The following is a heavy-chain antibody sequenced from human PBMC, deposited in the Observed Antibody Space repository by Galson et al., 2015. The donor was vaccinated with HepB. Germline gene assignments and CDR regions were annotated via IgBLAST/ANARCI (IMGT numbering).Heavy chain of an antibody. CDR1: GFTFSSYG. CDR3: ANAYPGFGY. V-gene: IGHV3-30*18. J-gene: IGHJ4*02. Sequence: SLRLSCAASGFTFSSYGMHWVRQAPGKGLEWVAVISYDGSNKYYADSVKGRFTISRDNSKNTLYLQMNSLRAEDTAVYHCANAYPGFGYWGQGTLVTVSS. CDR2: ISYDGSNK.